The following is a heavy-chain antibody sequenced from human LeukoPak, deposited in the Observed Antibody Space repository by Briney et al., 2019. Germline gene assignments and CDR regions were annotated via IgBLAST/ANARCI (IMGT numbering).Heavy chain of an antibody. CDR3: ARRYCSTTNCYAHDY. D-gene: IGHD2-2*01. CDR2: ISSSGSTI. Sequence: PGGSLRLSCAASGFTFSDYYMSWIRQAPGKGLEWVSYISSSGSTIYYADSVKGRFTISRDNAKNSLYLQMNSLRAEDTAVYYCARRYCSTTNCYAHDYWGQGTLVTVSS. CDR1: GFTFSDYY. J-gene: IGHJ4*02. V-gene: IGHV3-11*01.